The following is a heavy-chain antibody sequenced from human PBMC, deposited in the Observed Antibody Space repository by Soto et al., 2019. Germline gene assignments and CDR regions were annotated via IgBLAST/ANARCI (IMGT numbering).Heavy chain of an antibody. Sequence: PSETLSLTCTVSGDSIRTYYWSWIRQPPGKGLEWIGYIYYSGSTYYNPSLKSRVTISVDTSKNQFSLKLSSVTAADTAVYYCATSEFHWGQGTLVTVSS. CDR3: ATSEFH. J-gene: IGHJ4*02. D-gene: IGHD2-21*01. V-gene: IGHV4-59*04. CDR1: GDSIRTYY. CDR2: IYYSGST.